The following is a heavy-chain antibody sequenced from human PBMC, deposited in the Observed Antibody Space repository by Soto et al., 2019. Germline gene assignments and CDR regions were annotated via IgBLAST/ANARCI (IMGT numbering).Heavy chain of an antibody. J-gene: IGHJ4*02. CDR1: GFTFSSYA. D-gene: IGHD3-10*01. CDR3: AKGEVRGILTSYFDD. V-gene: IGHV3-30*18. CDR2: ISNDGSNE. Sequence: PGWSLILSCATSGFTFSSYAMHWVRQAPGKGLEWVARISNDGSNEYYVDSVKGRFTISRDNSKNTLYLQMNSLRAEDTAVYYCAKGEVRGILTSYFDDCGMGTLVTV.